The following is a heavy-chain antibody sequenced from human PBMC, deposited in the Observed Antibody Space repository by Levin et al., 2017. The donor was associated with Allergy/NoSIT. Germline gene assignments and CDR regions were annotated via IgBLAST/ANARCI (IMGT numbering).Heavy chain of an antibody. Sequence: GGSLRLSCAASGFTFSSYGMHWVRQAPGKGLEWVAVISYDGSNKYYADSVKGRFTISRDNSKNTLYLQMNSLRAEDTAVYYCAKSGGPNYDSYYYGMDVWGQGTTVTVSS. D-gene: IGHD3-22*01. CDR2: ISYDGSNK. CDR3: AKSGGPNYDSYYYGMDV. J-gene: IGHJ6*02. V-gene: IGHV3-30*18. CDR1: GFTFSSYG.